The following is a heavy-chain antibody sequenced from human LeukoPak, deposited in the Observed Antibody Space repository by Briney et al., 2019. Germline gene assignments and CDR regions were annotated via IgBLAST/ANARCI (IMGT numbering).Heavy chain of an antibody. J-gene: IGHJ4*02. CDR3: ARHYDSSGYYPRWFDY. D-gene: IGHD3-22*01. CDR1: GGSISSYY. CDR2: IYYSGST. V-gene: IGHV4-59*08. Sequence: SETLSLTCTVSGGSISSYYWSWVRQPPGKGLEWIGYIYYSGSTNYNPSLKSRVTISVDTSKNQFSLKLSSVTAADTAVYYCARHYDSSGYYPRWFDYWGQGTLVTVSS.